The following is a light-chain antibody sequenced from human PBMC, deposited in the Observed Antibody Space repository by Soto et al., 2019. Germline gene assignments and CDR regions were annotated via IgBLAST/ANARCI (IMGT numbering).Light chain of an antibody. V-gene: IGKV3-11*01. J-gene: IGKJ3*01. CDR3: QQRSIWPPKFT. Sequence: IVLTQSPATLSLSPGETAILSCRASQSVSSYLAWYQQKPGQAPSLLIHDASNRATGIPARFSGSGSGTDFTLTISSLVPEDFAVYYGQQRSIWPPKFTFGPGTKVDIK. CDR2: DAS. CDR1: QSVSSY.